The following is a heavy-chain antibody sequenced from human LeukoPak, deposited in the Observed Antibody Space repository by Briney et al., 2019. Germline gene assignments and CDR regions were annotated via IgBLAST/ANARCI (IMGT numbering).Heavy chain of an antibody. CDR1: GYTFTGNH. CDR3: ARARAAAGAQHFQH. CDR2: INPNSGDT. J-gene: IGHJ1*01. V-gene: IGHV1-2*02. Sequence: ASVALSCKTSGYTFTGNHVHWLRQAPGQGLEWMGWINPNSGDTHYAQKFQGRVTMTRDTSTGTVYMELSSLSSDDTAVYYCARARAAAGAQHFQHWGQGTLV. D-gene: IGHD6-13*01.